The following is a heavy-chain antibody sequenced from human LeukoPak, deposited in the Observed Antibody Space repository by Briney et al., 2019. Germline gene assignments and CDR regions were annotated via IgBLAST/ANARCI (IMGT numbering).Heavy chain of an antibody. CDR3: ARAQTLFWEFDGFDI. Sequence: QSGRSLRLSCAVSGFTFSRYDMNWVRQAPAKGLEWIATVTSTNKIHYADSVKGRFTISRDNAENSVYLQMNSLRDEDTAVYSCARAQTLFWEFDGFDIWGRGTKVTVSS. J-gene: IGHJ3*02. CDR1: GFTFSRYD. D-gene: IGHD3-3*01. CDR2: VTSTNKI. V-gene: IGHV3-48*02.